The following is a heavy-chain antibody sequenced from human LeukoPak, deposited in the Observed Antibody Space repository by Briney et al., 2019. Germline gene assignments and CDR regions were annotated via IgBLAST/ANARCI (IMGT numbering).Heavy chain of an antibody. V-gene: IGHV4-31*03. J-gene: IGHJ4*02. Sequence: SQTLSLTCTVSGCSLSSGGYYWRWIPQHPGKGLEWIGYIYYSGSTYYNPSLKSRVTISVDTSKNQFSLKLSSVTAADTAVYYCARDSMATTEGGIDYWGQGTLVTVSS. D-gene: IGHD5-24*01. CDR2: IYYSGST. CDR3: ARDSMATTEGGIDY. CDR1: GCSLSSGGYY.